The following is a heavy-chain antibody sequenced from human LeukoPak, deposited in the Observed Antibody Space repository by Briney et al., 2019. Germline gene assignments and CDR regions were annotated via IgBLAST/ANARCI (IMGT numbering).Heavy chain of an antibody. CDR1: GFTFSSYE. Sequence: PGGSPRLSCAASGFTFSSYEMNWVRQAPGKGLEWVSYIFNSDNTIYYADSVKGRFTISRDNAQNSLYLQMNSLRAEDTAVYFCARVGYSSSWHSGSAFDIWGQGTMVTVSS. V-gene: IGHV3-48*03. CDR3: ARVGYSSSWHSGSAFDI. D-gene: IGHD6-13*01. J-gene: IGHJ3*02. CDR2: IFNSDNTI.